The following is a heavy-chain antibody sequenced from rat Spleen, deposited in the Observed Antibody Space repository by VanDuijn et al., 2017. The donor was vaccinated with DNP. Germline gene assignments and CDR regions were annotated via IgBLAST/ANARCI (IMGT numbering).Heavy chain of an antibody. J-gene: IGHJ2*01. V-gene: IGHV1-43*01. CDR3: TRTFPTSYGSFFDS. CDR2: INTGSGDT. D-gene: IGHD1-6*01. Sequence: QVQLQQSGAELAKPGSSVKISCKASGYTFTSYYISWVKQTTGQGLEYIGYINTGSGDTNYNEKFKGRATLTVDKSSSTAFLQLNSLTPGDSAVYYCTRTFPTSYGSFFDSWGQGVMVTVSS. CDR1: GYTFTSYY.